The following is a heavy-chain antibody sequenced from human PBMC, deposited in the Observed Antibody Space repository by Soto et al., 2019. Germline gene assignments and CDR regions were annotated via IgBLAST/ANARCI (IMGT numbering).Heavy chain of an antibody. CDR1: GYTFTSYY. CDR3: ARERKFDFWRKGLDV. Sequence: ASVKVSCKASGYTFTSYYMHWVRQAPGQGLEWMGIINPSGGSTGYAQNFQGRITMTRNISRNTAHMELSSLQSEDTAVYYCARERKFDFWRKGLDVWGQGTTVTVSS. V-gene: IGHV1-46*01. D-gene: IGHD3-3*01. CDR2: INPSGGST. J-gene: IGHJ6*02.